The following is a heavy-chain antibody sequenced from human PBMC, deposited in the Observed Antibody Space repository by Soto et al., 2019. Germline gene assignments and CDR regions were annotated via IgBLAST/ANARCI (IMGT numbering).Heavy chain of an antibody. CDR1: GGSFSGYY. V-gene: IGHV4-34*01. D-gene: IGHD6-13*01. CDR3: ARGRVAAAGTCYFDY. J-gene: IGHJ4*02. CDR2: INHSGST. Sequence: SETLSLTCAVYGGSFSGYYWSWIRQPPGKGLEWIGEINHSGSTNYNPSLKSRVTISVATSKNQFSLKLSSVTAADTAVYYCARGRVAAAGTCYFDYWGQGTLVTVSS.